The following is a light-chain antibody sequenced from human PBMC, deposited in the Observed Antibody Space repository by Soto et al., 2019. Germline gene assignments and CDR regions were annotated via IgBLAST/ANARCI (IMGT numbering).Light chain of an antibody. CDR2: DAS. CDR1: QSVNNY. V-gene: IGKV3-11*01. CDR3: QQRSNWPPIT. J-gene: IGKJ5*01. Sequence: EIVLTQSPGTLSLSPGEIATLSCRASQSVNNYLAWYQQRPGQAPRLLIYDASNRATGIPARFSGSGSGTDFTLTISSLEPEDFAVYYCQQRSNWPPITFGQGTRLEIK.